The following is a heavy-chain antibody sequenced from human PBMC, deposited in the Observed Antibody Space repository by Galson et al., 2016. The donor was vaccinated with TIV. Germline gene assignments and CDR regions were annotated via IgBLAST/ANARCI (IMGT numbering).Heavy chain of an antibody. V-gene: IGHV3-23*01. CDR2: ISGSGGIT. CDR3: AKRRNYGGDSFEN. Sequence: SLRLPCAASGFTFSNYAMHWVRQAPGKGLEWVSGISGSGGITYFADSVKGRFTISRDNSMNTLYLQLNSMRAEDTAVYYCAKRRNYGGDSFENWGQGTMVTVSS. CDR1: GFTFSNYA. D-gene: IGHD4-23*01. J-gene: IGHJ3*02.